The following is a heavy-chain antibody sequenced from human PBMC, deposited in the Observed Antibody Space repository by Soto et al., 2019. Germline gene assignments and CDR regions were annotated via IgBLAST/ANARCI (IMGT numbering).Heavy chain of an antibody. V-gene: IGHV3-33*01. CDR2: IWYDGSNK. CDR1: GFTFSSYG. D-gene: IGHD3-22*01. CDR3: AREPHYYDSSGYYYFYYYGMDV. J-gene: IGHJ6*02. Sequence: GGSLRLSCAASGFTFSSYGMHWVRQAPGKGLEWVAVIWYDGSNKYYADSVKGRFTISRDNSKNTLYLQMNSLRAEDTAVYYCAREPHYYDSSGYYYFYYYGMDVWGQGTTVTVSS.